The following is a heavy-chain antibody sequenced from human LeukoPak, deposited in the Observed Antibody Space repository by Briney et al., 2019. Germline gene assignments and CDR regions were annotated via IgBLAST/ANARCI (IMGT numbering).Heavy chain of an antibody. CDR3: AWHYVWGRFDS. D-gene: IGHD3-16*01. Sequence: PSETLSLTCGVSGGSFTNQFWTWIRQAPGQGLEWIGDINNNRVTNYNPSLKSRVTISADTSNSLSLRSVTAADTAVYFCAWHYVWGRFDSWGQGTLVTVSS. CDR1: GGSFTNQF. J-gene: IGHJ4*02. CDR2: INNNRVT. V-gene: IGHV4-34*01.